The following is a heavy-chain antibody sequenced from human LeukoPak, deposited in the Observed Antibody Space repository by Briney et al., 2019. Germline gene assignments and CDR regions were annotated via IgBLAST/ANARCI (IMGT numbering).Heavy chain of an antibody. CDR3: ARHLISSGWAPALYGMDV. D-gene: IGHD6-19*01. CDR1: GGSISSYY. Sequence: SETLSLTCTVSGGSISSYYWSWIRQPPGKGLEWIGYIYYSGSTNYNPSLKSRVTISVDTSKNQFSLKLSSVTAADTAVYYCARHLISSGWAPALYGMDVWGQGTTVTVSS. V-gene: IGHV4-59*08. J-gene: IGHJ6*02. CDR2: IYYSGST.